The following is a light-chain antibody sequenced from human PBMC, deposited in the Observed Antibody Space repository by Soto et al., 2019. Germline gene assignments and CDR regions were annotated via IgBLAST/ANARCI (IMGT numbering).Light chain of an antibody. CDR1: SSDVGGYNY. V-gene: IGLV2-8*01. J-gene: IGLJ3*02. CDR2: EVS. CDR3: SSYAGSNNLV. Sequence: QYALTQPPSASGSPGQSVTISCTGTSSDVGGYNYVSWYQQHPGKAPKLMIYEVSKRPSGVPDRFSGFKSGNTASLTVSGLQAEDEADYYCSSYAGSNNLVFGGGTKVTVL.